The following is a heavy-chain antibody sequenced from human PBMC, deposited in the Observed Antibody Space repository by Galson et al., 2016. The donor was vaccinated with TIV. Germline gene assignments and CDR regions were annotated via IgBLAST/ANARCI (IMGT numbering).Heavy chain of an antibody. V-gene: IGHV4-38-2*02. CDR1: GYSISSGYY. D-gene: IGHD2-2*02. CDR2: IYHTGNT. CDR3: ARDCTSTTCHIYYYGMDV. J-gene: IGHJ6*02. Sequence: ETLSLTCTVSGYSISSGYYWGWIRQPPGKGLEWIGNIYHTGNTYSNPSLRSRLTMSVDTSKNQFSLILSSVTAADTAVYYCARDCTSTTCHIYYYGMDVWGQGATVTVSS.